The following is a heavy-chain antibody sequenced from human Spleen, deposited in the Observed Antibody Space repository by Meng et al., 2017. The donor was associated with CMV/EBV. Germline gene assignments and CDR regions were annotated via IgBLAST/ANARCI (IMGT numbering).Heavy chain of an antibody. J-gene: IGHJ4*02. Sequence: SETLSLTCTVSGGSISNYYWSWIRQPPGKGLEWIGYIYYSGSTNYNPSLKSRVTISVDTSKNQFSLKLSSVTAADTAVYYCARCIIAAAAPDYWGQGTLVTVSS. CDR1: GGSISNYY. V-gene: IGHV4-59*01. CDR2: IYYSGST. CDR3: ARCIIAAAAPDY. D-gene: IGHD6-13*01.